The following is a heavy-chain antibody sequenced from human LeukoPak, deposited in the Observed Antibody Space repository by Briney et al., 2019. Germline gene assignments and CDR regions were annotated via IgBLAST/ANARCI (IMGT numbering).Heavy chain of an antibody. V-gene: IGHV3-33*01. CDR1: GFTFSSYG. CDR3: ARDWDYYYYGMDV. D-gene: IGHD3-16*01. CDR2: IWYDGSNK. Sequence: SGRSLRLSCAASGFTFSSYGMHWVRQAPGKGLEWVAVIWYDGSNKYYADSVKGRFTISRDNSKNTLYLQMNSLRAEDTAVYYCARDWDYYYYGMDVWGQGTTVTVSS. J-gene: IGHJ6*02.